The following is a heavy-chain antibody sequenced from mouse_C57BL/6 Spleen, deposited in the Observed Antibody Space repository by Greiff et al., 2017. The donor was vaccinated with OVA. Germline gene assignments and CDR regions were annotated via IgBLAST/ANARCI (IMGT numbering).Heavy chain of an antibody. V-gene: IGHV1-61*01. CDR3: ARNYGSFDY. D-gene: IGHD1-1*01. CDR2: IYPSDSET. J-gene: IGHJ2*01. CDR1: GYTFTSYW. Sequence: QVQLQQPGAELVRPGSSVKLSCKASGYTFTSYWMDWVKQRPGQGLEWIGNIYPSDSETNYNQKFKDKATLTVDKSSSTAYMQLSSLTSEDSAVYYCARNYGSFDYWGQGTTLTVSS.